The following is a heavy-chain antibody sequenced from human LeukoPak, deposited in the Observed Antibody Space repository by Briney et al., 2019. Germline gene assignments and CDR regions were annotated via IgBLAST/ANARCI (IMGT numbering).Heavy chain of an antibody. D-gene: IGHD3-22*01. Sequence: SETLSLTCTVSGGSVNSNNYYWSWIRQPPGKGLEWIGCMHYSGSTNYNPSLKSRVTISVDTSKNQFSLKVNSVTAADTAVYYCARILTDSGYSENWFDPWGQGILVTVSS. J-gene: IGHJ5*02. V-gene: IGHV4-61*01. CDR2: MHYSGST. CDR3: ARILTDSGYSENWFDP. CDR1: GGSVNSNNYY.